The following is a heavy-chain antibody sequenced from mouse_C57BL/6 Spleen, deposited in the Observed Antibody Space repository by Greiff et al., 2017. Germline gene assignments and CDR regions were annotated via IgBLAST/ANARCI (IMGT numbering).Heavy chain of an antibody. CDR2: IYPGDGDT. V-gene: IGHV1-82*01. Sequence: QVQLKESGPELVKPGASVKISCKASGYAFSSSWMNWVKQRPGKGLEWIGRIYPGDGDTNYNGKFKGKATLTADKSSSTAYMQLSSLTSEDSAVYFCARDLDAGVMDYWGQGTSVTVSS. CDR1: GYAFSSSW. CDR3: ARDLDAGVMDY. J-gene: IGHJ4*01.